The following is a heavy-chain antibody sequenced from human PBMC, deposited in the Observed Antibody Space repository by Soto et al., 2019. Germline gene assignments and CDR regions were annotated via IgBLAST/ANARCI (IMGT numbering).Heavy chain of an antibody. Sequence: PVGSLRLSCTASAFNFADYAMNWVRQVPGKGLEWVGFIRAKAHGGTTDYAASVKGRFTISRDDSKSIAYLQMNSPKTEDTALYYCTRAYDSSPLDYWGQGTRVTVSS. CDR1: AFNFADYA. CDR3: TRAYDSSPLDY. V-gene: IGHV3-49*04. CDR2: IRAKAHGGTT. J-gene: IGHJ4*02. D-gene: IGHD3-22*01.